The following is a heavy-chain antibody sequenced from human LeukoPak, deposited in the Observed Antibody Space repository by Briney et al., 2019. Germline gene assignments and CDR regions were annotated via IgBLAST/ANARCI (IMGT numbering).Heavy chain of an antibody. CDR3: ARRTGYLNYYYYYYMDV. V-gene: IGHV4-59*11. Sequence: PSETLSLTCTVSGGSISSHYWSWIRQPLGKGLEWIGYIYYSGSTNYNPSLKSRVTISVGTSRNQFSLKLSSVTAADSAVYYCARRTGYLNYYYYYYMDVWGNGTTVTVSS. J-gene: IGHJ6*03. D-gene: IGHD3/OR15-3a*01. CDR2: IYYSGST. CDR1: GGSISSHY.